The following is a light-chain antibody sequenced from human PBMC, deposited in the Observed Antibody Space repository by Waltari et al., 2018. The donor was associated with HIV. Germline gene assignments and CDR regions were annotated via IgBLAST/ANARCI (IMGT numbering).Light chain of an antibody. CDR2: EDY. CDR3: QSYDSSNHVV. CDR1: SGLLASNA. J-gene: IGLJ2*01. V-gene: IGLV6-57*01. Sequence: NFMLTQPHSVSESPGKTVTISSTRSSGLLASNAVQWDHQRPGRSPTTVIYEDYQRPSGVPDRFSASIDSSSNSASLTISGLKTEDEAEYYCQSYDSSNHVVFGGGTKLTVL.